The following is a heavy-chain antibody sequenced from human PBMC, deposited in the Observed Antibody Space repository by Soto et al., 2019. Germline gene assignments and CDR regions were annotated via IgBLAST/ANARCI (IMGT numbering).Heavy chain of an antibody. CDR1: GFAVNSDY. V-gene: IGHV3-53*01. D-gene: IGHD2-2*01. J-gene: IGHJ4*02. CDR3: VRTSSY. Sequence: EVQLVASGGGLIQPGGSLRLSCAASGFAVNSDYMSWVRQAPGKGLEWVSVIFGGGTTHYSDSVKGRFTISRDNSKNTVFLQMNSLRVEDKAVYFCVRTSSYWGQGTRVIVSS. CDR2: IFGGGTT.